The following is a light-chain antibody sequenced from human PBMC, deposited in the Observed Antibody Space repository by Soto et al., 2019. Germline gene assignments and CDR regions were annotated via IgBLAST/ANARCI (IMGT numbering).Light chain of an antibody. J-gene: IGLJ1*01. V-gene: IGLV3-21*04. CDR1: NIGSKS. CDR2: YDS. CDR3: QVWDSSSDHHV. Sequence: GPGKTARITCGGNNIGSKSVHWYQQKPGQAPVLVIYYDSDRPSGIPERFSGSNSGNTATLTISRVEAGDEADYYCQVWDSSSDHHVFGTGTKVTVL.